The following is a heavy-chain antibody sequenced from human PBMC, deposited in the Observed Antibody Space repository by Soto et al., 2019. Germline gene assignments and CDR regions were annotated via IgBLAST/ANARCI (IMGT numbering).Heavy chain of an antibody. D-gene: IGHD3-22*01. CDR3: AREWPVEYYGSSGRQGFDP. V-gene: IGHV4-31*03. Sequence: SETLSLTCTVSGGSISSGGYYWSWIRQHPGKGLEWIGYIYYSGSTYYNPSLKSRVTISVDTSKNQFSLKLSSVTAADTAVYYCAREWPVEYYGSSGRQGFDPWGQGTLVTVSS. CDR2: IYYSGST. J-gene: IGHJ5*02. CDR1: GGSISSGGYY.